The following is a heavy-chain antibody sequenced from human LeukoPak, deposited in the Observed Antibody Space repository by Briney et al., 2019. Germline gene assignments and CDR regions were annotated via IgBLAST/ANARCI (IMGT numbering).Heavy chain of an antibody. CDR1: GFTFSSYS. Sequence: GGSLRLSCAASGFTFSSYSMNWVRQAPGKGLEWVSSISSSSSYIYYADSVKGRFAISRDNAKNSLYLQMNSLRAEDTAVYYCARTGYSSGKRGAFDYWGQGTLVTVSS. V-gene: IGHV3-21*04. D-gene: IGHD6-19*01. J-gene: IGHJ4*02. CDR2: ISSSSSYI. CDR3: ARTGYSSGKRGAFDY.